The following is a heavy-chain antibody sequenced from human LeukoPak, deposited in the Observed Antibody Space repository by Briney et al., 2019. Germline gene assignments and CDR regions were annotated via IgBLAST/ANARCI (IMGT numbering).Heavy chain of an antibody. Sequence: GASVKVSCKASGYTFTSYDINWVRQATGQGLEWMGWMNPNSGNTGYAQKFQGRVTMTRNTSISTAYMELSSLRSEDTAVYYCARGPYCSGGSCYPPGYYYMDVWGKGTTVTISS. CDR3: ARGPYCSGGSCYPPGYYYMDV. CDR2: MNPNSGNT. V-gene: IGHV1-8*01. CDR1: GYTFTSYD. J-gene: IGHJ6*03. D-gene: IGHD2-15*01.